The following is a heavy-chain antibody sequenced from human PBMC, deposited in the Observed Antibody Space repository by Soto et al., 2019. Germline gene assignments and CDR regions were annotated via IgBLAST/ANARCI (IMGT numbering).Heavy chain of an antibody. CDR3: AKVDCGSSGCRLIDY. CDR2: ISGSGGST. D-gene: IGHD2-2*01. Sequence: GGSLRLSCAASRFTSGYHAMNWVRQAPGKGLEWVSAISGSGGSTYYADSVKGRFTISRDNSKNTLYLQMNSLRAEDTAVYYCAKVDCGSSGCRLIDYWGQGTLVTVSS. V-gene: IGHV3-23*01. J-gene: IGHJ4*02. CDR1: RFTSGYHA.